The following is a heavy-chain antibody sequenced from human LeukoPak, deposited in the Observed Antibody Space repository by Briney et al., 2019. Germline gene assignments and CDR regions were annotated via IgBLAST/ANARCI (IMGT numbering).Heavy chain of an antibody. J-gene: IGHJ4*02. CDR3: ARHLSGITGYTYGRGIDY. V-gene: IGHV3-11*01. D-gene: IGHD5-18*01. Sequence: PGGSPRLSCAASGFTLSDYYMSWIRQAPGKGLEWVSYISSSGSTIYYADSVKGRFTISRDNAKKSLYLQMNSLRGEDTAVYYCARHLSGITGYTYGRGIDYWGQGTLVTVSS. CDR1: GFTLSDYY. CDR2: ISSSGSTI.